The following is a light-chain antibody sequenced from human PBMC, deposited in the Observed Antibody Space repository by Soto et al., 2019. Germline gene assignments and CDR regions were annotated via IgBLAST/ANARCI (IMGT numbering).Light chain of an antibody. CDR3: AAWDDSLSGVV. CDR2: RNN. Sequence: QSVLTQPPSASGTPGQRVTISCSGSSSNIGSNYVYWYQQLPGTAPKLLIYRNNQRPSGVTVRFSGSKSVTSAALAISGLRSEDEADYYCAAWDDSLSGVVFGGGTKLTVL. CDR1: SSNIGSNY. V-gene: IGLV1-47*01. J-gene: IGLJ2*01.